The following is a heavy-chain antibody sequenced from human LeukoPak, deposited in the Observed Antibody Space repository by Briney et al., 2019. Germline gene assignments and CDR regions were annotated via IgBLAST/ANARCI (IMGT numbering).Heavy chain of an antibody. D-gene: IGHD4-23*01. CDR1: GFTFSNYG. J-gene: IGHJ4*02. Sequence: GGSLRLSCAASGFTFSNYGMHWVRQAPGKGLEWVAGISNDGNKKYYADSVKGRFIISRDNSKNTLYLQMNSLRAEDTAVYYCAKDWYSFTVVTPFSHWGQGTLVTVSS. CDR3: AKDWYSFTVVTPFSH. V-gene: IGHV3-30*18. CDR2: ISNDGNKK.